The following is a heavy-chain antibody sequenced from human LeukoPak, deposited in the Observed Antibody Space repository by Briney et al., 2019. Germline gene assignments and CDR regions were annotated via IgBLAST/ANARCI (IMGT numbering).Heavy chain of an antibody. CDR2: ISGSGGST. J-gene: IGHJ4*02. V-gene: IGHV3-23*01. CDR3: GSTLITMVRGNYFDY. CDR1: GFTFSSYA. D-gene: IGHD3-10*01. Sequence: GGSLRLSCAASGFTFSSYAMSWVRQAPGKGLEWVSAISGSGGSTYYADSVKGRFTISRDNSKNTLYLQMNSLRAEDTAVYYCGSTLITMVRGNYFDYWGQGTLVTVSS.